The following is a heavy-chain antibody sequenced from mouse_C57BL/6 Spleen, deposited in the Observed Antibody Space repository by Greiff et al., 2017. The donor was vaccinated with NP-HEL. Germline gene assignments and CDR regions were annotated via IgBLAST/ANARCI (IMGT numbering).Heavy chain of an antibody. Sequence: VKLQESGPELVKPGASVKISCKASGYSFTSYYIHWVKQRPGQGLEWIGWIYPGSGNTKYNEKFKGKATLTADTSSSTAYMQLSSLTSEDSAVYYCARLFNWDVGDGYWGQGTTLTVSS. CDR1: GYSFTSYY. D-gene: IGHD4-1*02. CDR2: IYPGSGNT. J-gene: IGHJ2*01. V-gene: IGHV1-66*01. CDR3: ARLFNWDVGDGY.